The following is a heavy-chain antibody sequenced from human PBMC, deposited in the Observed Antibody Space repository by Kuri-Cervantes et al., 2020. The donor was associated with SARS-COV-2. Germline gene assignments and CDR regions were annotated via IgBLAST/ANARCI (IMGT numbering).Heavy chain of an antibody. D-gene: IGHD1-1*01. J-gene: IGHJ4*02. CDR1: GFTFSSDT. Sequence: GGSLRLSCAASGFTFSSDTMYWVRQAPGKVREWLSTIGSTASDTYSADSVKEGFTVSRDKSKNALFLQMDGLRLEDTAIYYCAKDGLTRLYPWNELYNWGLGSLVTISS. CDR2: IGSTASDT. CDR3: AKDGLTRLYPWNELYN. V-gene: IGHV3-21*04.